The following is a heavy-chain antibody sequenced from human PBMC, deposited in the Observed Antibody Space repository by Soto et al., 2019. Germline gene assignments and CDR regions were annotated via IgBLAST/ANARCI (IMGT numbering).Heavy chain of an antibody. CDR2: IYYSGST. D-gene: IGHD3-10*01. Sequence: PSETLSLTCTVSGGSISSYYWSWIRQPPGKGLEWIGYIYYSGSTNYNPSLKSRVTISVDTSKNQFSLKLSSVTAADTAVYYCARDHWMYDYYGSGNNWFDPWGQGTLVTVSS. CDR1: GGSISSYY. V-gene: IGHV4-59*01. J-gene: IGHJ5*02. CDR3: ARDHWMYDYYGSGNNWFDP.